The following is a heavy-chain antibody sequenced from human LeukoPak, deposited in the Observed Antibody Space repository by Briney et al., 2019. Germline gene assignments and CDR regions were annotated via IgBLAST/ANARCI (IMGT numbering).Heavy chain of an antibody. V-gene: IGHV4-4*07. CDR2: IYANGAT. CDR3: ARLYCRGGNCYSYFDS. D-gene: IGHD2-15*01. J-gene: IGHJ4*02. CDR1: GGSMNDYY. Sequence: PSETLSLTCTVSGGSMNDYYWYWTRQPAGKGLECIGRIYANGATNYNASLKSRITMSVDTSKTQFSLTLNSVTAADSAVYYCARLYCRGGNCYSYFDSWGRGTLVTVSS.